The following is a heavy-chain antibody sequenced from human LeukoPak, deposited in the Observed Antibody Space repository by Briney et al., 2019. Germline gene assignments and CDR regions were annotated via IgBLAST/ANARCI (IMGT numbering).Heavy chain of an antibody. Sequence: PGRSLRLSCAASGFTFSSYGMHWVRQAPGKGLEWVAVISYDGSNKYYADSVKGRFTISRDNAKNSLYLQMNSLRAEDTALYYCARGHGSSSWYLTDYYMDVWGKGTTVTVSS. CDR1: GFTFSSYG. V-gene: IGHV3-30*03. D-gene: IGHD6-13*01. J-gene: IGHJ6*03. CDR3: ARGHGSSSWYLTDYYMDV. CDR2: ISYDGSNK.